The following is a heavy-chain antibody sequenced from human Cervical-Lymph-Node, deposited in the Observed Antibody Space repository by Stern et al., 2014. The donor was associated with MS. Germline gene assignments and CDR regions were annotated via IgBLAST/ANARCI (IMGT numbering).Heavy chain of an antibody. Sequence: QVQLMQSGAEVMKPGPSVKLSCNASGDTFSTLDISWVRQAPGHGPEWLGGIASQFGTPNHAQMFQGRLTITGDQSKSTIYRELSSLTSDDTAVYYCARHQGGIAAYWGQGTPVTVSS. V-gene: IGHV1-69*01. CDR3: ARHQGGIAAY. CDR1: GDTFSTLD. D-gene: IGHD6-13*01. J-gene: IGHJ4*02. CDR2: IASQFGTP.